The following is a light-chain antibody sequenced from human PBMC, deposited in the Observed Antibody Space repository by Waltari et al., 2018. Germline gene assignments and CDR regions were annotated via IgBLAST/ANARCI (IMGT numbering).Light chain of an antibody. Sequence: SFELTQPPSVSVSSGHTANITCARANLGVRYACWYQQKTAQSPVLVIYQDMKRPSGIPERFSGSNSGNTATLTISGTQAMDEADYYCQAWDSSTVVFGGGTKLTVL. CDR3: QAWDSSTVV. CDR2: QDM. J-gene: IGLJ3*02. CDR1: NLGVRY. V-gene: IGLV3-1*01.